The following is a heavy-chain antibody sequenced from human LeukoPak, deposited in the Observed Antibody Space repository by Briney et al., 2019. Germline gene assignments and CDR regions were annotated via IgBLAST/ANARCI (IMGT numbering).Heavy chain of an antibody. CDR2: ISAYNGNT. D-gene: IGHD3-3*01. Sequence: ASVKISCKASGYTFTSYGISWVRQAPGQGLEWMGWISAYNGNTNYAQKLQGRVTMTTDTSTSTAYMELRSLRSDDTAVYYCASNDYDFYLDYWGQGTLVTVSS. CDR1: GYTFTSYG. CDR3: ASNDYDFYLDY. V-gene: IGHV1-18*01. J-gene: IGHJ4*02.